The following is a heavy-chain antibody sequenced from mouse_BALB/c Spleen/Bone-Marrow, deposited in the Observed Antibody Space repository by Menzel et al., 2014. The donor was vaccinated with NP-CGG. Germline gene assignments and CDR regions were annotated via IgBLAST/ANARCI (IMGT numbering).Heavy chain of an antibody. V-gene: IGHV14-3*02. D-gene: IGHD2-1*01. CDR3: ARYGNGLMDY. Sequence: EVQLQESGAELVKPGASVKLSCTASGFNIKDTYMHWVKQRPEQGLEWIGRIDTANGNTKYDPKFQGKATITADTSSNTASLQLSSLTSEDTAVYYCARYGNGLMDYWGQGTSVTVSS. CDR1: GFNIKDTY. J-gene: IGHJ4*01. CDR2: IDTANGNT.